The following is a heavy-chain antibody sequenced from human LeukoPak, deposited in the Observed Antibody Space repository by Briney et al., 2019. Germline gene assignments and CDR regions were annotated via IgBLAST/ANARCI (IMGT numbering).Heavy chain of an antibody. CDR2: IDPHSGGT. CDR3: ARRFYYAMDV. Sequence: ASVKVSCKTSGYSFIDYYIHWMRQAPGQGLEWVGRIDPHSGGTHYAQKFQVRVTMTRDTSISTAYMELSRLRSDDAAVYYCARRFYYAMDVWGQGTTVTVSS. J-gene: IGHJ6*02. CDR1: GYSFIDYY. V-gene: IGHV1-2*02. D-gene: IGHD3-16*01.